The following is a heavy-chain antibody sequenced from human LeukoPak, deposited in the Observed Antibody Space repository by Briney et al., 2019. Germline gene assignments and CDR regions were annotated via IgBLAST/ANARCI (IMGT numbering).Heavy chain of an antibody. D-gene: IGHD3-16*01. CDR2: ISYDGSNK. CDR3: ARLALGYYYYYMDV. Sequence: SCKASGFTFSSYGMHWVRQAPGKGLEWVAVISYDGSNKYYADSVKGRFTISRDNSKNTLYLQMNSLRAEDMAVYYCARLALGYYYYYMDVWGKGTTVTVSS. CDR1: GFTFSSYG. J-gene: IGHJ6*03. V-gene: IGHV3-30*03.